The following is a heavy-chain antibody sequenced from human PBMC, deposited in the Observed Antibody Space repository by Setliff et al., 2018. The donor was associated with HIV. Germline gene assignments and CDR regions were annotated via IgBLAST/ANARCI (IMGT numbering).Heavy chain of an antibody. J-gene: IGHJ4*02. D-gene: IGHD4-4*01. CDR2: IRRSSSTI. Sequence: GGSLRLSCGASGFTFSTRDMNWVRQAPGKGLEWVSYIRRSSSTIYHADSVKGRFTMSRDDAKNSLFLQMNSLRAEDTAVYYCARGYSDNGGLFDYWGQGTLVTVSS. V-gene: IGHV3-48*01. CDR1: GFTFSTRD. CDR3: ARGYSDNGGLFDY.